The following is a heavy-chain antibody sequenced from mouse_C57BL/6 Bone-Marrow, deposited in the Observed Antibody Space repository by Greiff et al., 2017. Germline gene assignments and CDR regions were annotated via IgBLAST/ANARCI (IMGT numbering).Heavy chain of an antibody. CDR1: GYTFTSYW. V-gene: IGHV1-55*01. D-gene: IGHD4-1*01. Sequence: VQLQQPGAELVKPGASVKMSCKASGYTFTSYWITWVKQRPGQGLEWIGDIYPTSGRTNYNEKFKSKAILTVDTSSNTAYMQLSSLTSAASAVFYCARSGPLGRSFDYWGQGTTLTVSS. CDR2: IYPTSGRT. J-gene: IGHJ2*01. CDR3: ARSGPLGRSFDY.